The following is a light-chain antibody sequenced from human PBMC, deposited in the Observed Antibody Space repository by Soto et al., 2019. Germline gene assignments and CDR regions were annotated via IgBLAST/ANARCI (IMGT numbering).Light chain of an antibody. V-gene: IGKV3-20*01. J-gene: IGKJ5*01. Sequence: EIVLTQSPATLSLSPGERATLSCIASQSVSSYLAWYQQKPGQAPRLLIYDASNRATGIPARFSGSGSGTDFTLTISRLEPEDFAVYYCQQYGSSPSITFGQGTRLEIK. CDR2: DAS. CDR3: QQYGSSPSIT. CDR1: QSVSSY.